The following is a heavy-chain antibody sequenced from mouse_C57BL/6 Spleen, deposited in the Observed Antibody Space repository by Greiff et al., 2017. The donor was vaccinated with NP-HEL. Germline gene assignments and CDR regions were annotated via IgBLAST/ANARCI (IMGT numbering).Heavy chain of an antibody. V-gene: IGHV1-82*01. CDR3: ARFPQRRLYFDY. J-gene: IGHJ2*01. CDR1: GYAFTGSW. CDR2: IYPGDGGT. Sequence: QVQLQQSGPELVKPGASVKISCTASGYAFTGSWMNWVKQRPGKGLEWIGRIYPGDGGTNSNGKLKGKATLTADKSSSTAYMQLSSRTSEDSAVYCCARFPQRRLYFDYWGQGTTLTVSS.